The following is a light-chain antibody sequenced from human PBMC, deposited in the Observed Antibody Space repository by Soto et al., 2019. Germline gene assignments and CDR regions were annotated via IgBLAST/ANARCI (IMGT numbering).Light chain of an antibody. CDR3: ISYTGSSTSYV. V-gene: IGLV2-14*01. J-gene: IGLJ1*01. CDR1: RRGIGSYNY. Sequence: QSLLTQPASVSGSPGRSITIACSGTRRGIGSYNYVAWYQQFPGKTPKILIYGVSNRPSGVSSRFSGSKSGNTASLTISGLQAEDEADYYCISYTGSSTSYVFGSGTKVTVL. CDR2: GVS.